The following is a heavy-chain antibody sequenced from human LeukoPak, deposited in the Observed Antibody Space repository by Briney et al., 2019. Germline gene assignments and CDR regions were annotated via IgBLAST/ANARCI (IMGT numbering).Heavy chain of an antibody. V-gene: IGHV1-8*01. CDR1: GYTFTSYD. D-gene: IGHD2-8*01. CDR3: ARVDCTNGVCYSFDY. CDR2: MNPNSGNT. J-gene: IGHJ4*02. Sequence: ASVKVSCKASGYTFTSYDINWVRQATGQGFEWMGWMNPNSGNTGYAQKFQGGVTMTRNTSISTAYMELSSLRSEDTAVYYCARVDCTNGVCYSFDYWGQGTLVTVSS.